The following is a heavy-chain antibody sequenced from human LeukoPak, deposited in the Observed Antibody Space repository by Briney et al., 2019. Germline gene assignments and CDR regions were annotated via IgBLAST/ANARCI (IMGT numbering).Heavy chain of an antibody. CDR3: ARGREQWPRGPFDY. D-gene: IGHD6-19*01. Sequence: SETLSLTCTVSDGSISSSSYYWGWIRQPPGKGLEWIGSIYYSGSTNYNPSLKSRVTISVDTSKNQFSLKLSSVTAADTAVYYCARGREQWPRGPFDYWGQGTLVTVSS. V-gene: IGHV4-39*07. CDR1: DGSISSSSYY. J-gene: IGHJ4*02. CDR2: IYYSGST.